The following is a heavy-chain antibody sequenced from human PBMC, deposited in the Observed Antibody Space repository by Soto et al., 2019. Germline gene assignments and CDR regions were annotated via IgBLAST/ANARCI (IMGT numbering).Heavy chain of an antibody. CDR2: ISSSSSTI. Sequence: PGGSLRLSCAASGFTFSSYSMNWVRQAPGKGLEWVSYISSSSSTIYYADSVKGRFTISRDNAKNSLYLQMNSLRAEDTAVYYCAIEKVGPTSIHVFDIWGQGTMVTVS. D-gene: IGHD1-26*01. CDR1: GFTFSSYS. J-gene: IGHJ3*02. CDR3: AIEKVGPTSIHVFDI. V-gene: IGHV3-48*01.